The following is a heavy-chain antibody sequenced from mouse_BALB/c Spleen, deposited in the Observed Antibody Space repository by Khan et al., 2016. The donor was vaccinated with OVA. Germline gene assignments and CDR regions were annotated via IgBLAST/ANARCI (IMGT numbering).Heavy chain of an antibody. CDR3: LRSLYYDGSAYEGFAY. D-gene: IGHD1-1*01. CDR1: GYTFTSYV. CDR2: ISPNNDGS. Sequence: EVQLQQSGPELVKPGASVKMSCKASGYTFTSYVMHWVKQKPGQGLEWIGYISPNNDGSKYNEKFRGKATLTSDKSSSTAYMELSSLTSDDSAVYYGLRSLYYDGSAYEGFAYWGQGTLVTVSA. V-gene: IGHV1S136*01. J-gene: IGHJ3*01.